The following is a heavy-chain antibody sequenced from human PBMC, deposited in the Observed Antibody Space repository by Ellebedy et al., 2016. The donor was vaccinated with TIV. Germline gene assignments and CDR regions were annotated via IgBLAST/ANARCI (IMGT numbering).Heavy chain of an antibody. D-gene: IGHD2-8*01. CDR2: IYPGDSST. V-gene: IGHV5-51*01. CDR1: GYSFTTYW. J-gene: IGHJ3*02. CDR3: ASGNLGYCTNGVCYDDAFDI. Sequence: GESLKISCKSSGYSFTTYWIAWVRQMSGKGLEWVAIIYPGDSSTKYSPSFQGQVTVSVDKSISTAYLQWSSLKASDTAMYYCASGNLGYCTNGVCYDDAFDIWGQGTMVTVSS.